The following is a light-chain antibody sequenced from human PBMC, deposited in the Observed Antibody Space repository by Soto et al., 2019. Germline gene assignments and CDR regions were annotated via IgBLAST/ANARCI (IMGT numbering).Light chain of an antibody. CDR2: GAS. CDR1: QSVRSN. J-gene: IGKJ1*01. Sequence: EIVMTQSPATLSAYPGERATLSCRASQSVRSNLAWYQQKPGQAPRLLIYGASSRATGIPDRFSGSGSGTDFTLTISRLEPEDFAVYYCQQYGSSPWTFGQGTKVDIK. CDR3: QQYGSSPWT. V-gene: IGKV3-20*01.